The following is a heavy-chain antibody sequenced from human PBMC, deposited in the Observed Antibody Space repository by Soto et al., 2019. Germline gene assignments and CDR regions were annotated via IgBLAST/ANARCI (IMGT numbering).Heavy chain of an antibody. CDR3: ARDLAAGMIDY. Sequence: QVQLVQSGAEVKKPGASVKVSCKASGYTFTSYGISWVRQAPGQGLEWMGWISAHNGNTKYAQKVQGRITMTTDTSTSTAYMEPRSLRSDDTAVYYCARDLAAGMIDYWGQGTLVTVSS. V-gene: IGHV1-18*01. CDR1: GYTFTSYG. J-gene: IGHJ4*02. D-gene: IGHD6-13*01. CDR2: ISAHNGNT.